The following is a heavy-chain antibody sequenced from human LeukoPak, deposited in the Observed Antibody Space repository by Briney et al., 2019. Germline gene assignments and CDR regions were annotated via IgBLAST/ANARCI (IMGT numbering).Heavy chain of an antibody. Sequence: SETLSLTCAVYGGSLSGYYWSWIRQPPGKGLEWIGEINPSGSTNYNPSLKGRVTISVDTSKNQFSLKLSSVTAADTAVYYCARGGRSGTAMVTNYWGQGTLVTVSS. CDR3: ARGGRSGTAMVTNY. J-gene: IGHJ4*02. CDR2: INPSGST. CDR1: GGSLSGYY. D-gene: IGHD5-18*01. V-gene: IGHV4-34*01.